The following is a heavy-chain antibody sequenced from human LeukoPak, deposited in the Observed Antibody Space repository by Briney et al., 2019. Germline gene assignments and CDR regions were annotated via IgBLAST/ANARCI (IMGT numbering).Heavy chain of an antibody. D-gene: IGHD1-1*01. V-gene: IGHV4-31*03. Sequence: PSETLSLTCSVSGGSIRSAGYSWYWIRQFPGRGLEWIGYIYYSGNTAYNPSLKSRVTISLDTSENQFSLNLTSVTAADMAVYFCARDGATGVLDHWGQGTLVTVSS. J-gene: IGHJ4*02. CDR2: IYYSGNT. CDR1: GGSIRSAGYS. CDR3: ARDGATGVLDH.